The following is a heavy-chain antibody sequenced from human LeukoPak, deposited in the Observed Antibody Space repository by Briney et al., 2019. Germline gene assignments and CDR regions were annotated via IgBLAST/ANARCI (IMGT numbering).Heavy chain of an antibody. V-gene: IGHV4-59*02. Sequence: SVTLSLACTVSGGSVSSYYGSWVRQPPGKGLEWVGYIYSSGSTNYNPSLKSRVTISVDPSKNQLSLKLSSVTAADTAVYYCARETYYDFWSGYYSWGWFDPWGQGTLVTVSS. D-gene: IGHD3-3*01. J-gene: IGHJ5*02. CDR2: IYSSGST. CDR3: ARETYYDFWSGYYSWGWFDP. CDR1: GGSVSSYY.